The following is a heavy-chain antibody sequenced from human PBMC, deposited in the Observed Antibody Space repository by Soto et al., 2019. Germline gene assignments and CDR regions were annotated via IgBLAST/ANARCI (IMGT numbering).Heavy chain of an antibody. Sequence: EVQLVESGGGLVQPGRSLRLSCAASGFTFDDYAMHWVRRVPWKGLEWVSSISWNSNIIGYADSVKGRFTISRDNAKNSLYLQMNSLRPEDTALYYCAKGGPDGFCSGGRCYFDYWGQGNLVTVSS. J-gene: IGHJ4*02. V-gene: IGHV3-9*01. CDR1: GFTFDDYA. D-gene: IGHD2-15*01. CDR3: AKGGPDGFCSGGRCYFDY. CDR2: ISWNSNII.